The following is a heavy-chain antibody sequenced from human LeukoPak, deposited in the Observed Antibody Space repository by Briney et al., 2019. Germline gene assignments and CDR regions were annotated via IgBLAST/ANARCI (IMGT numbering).Heavy chain of an antibody. CDR3: ARDSGYGYYFDY. Sequence: PGGSLRLSCAAPGFTFSSYAMSWVRQAPGKGLEWVSAISGSGGSTYYADSVKGRFTISRDNSKNTLYLQMNSLRAEDTAVHYCARDSGYGYYFDYGGQGPLVTVSS. CDR2: ISGSGGST. CDR1: GFTFSSYA. D-gene: IGHD5-12*01. J-gene: IGHJ4*02. V-gene: IGHV3-23*01.